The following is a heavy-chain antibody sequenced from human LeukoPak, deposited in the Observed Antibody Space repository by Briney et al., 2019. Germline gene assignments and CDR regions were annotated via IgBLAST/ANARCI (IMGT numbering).Heavy chain of an antibody. D-gene: IGHD5/OR15-5a*01. CDR2: INPSSGSA. Sequence: GASVKVSCKASGYTFTTYYMHWVRQAPGQGLEWMGIINPSSGSATYAQKFQDRITMTRDVSTSTVYMELSSLRSEDTAVYYCAGVYDSQFYYYYGMDVWGQGTTVTVSS. J-gene: IGHJ6*02. CDR1: GYTFTTYY. CDR3: AGVYDSQFYYYYGMDV. V-gene: IGHV1-46*01.